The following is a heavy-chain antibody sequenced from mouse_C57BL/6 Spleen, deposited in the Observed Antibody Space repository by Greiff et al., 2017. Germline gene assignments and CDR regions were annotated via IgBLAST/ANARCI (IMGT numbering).Heavy chain of an antibody. Sequence: QVQLKESGPELVKPGASVKLSCKASGYTFTSYDINWVKQRPGQGLEWIGWIYPRDGSTKYNEKFKGKATLTVDTSSSTAYMELHSLTSEDSAVYFCARGTYSNYGGDYFDYWGQGTTLTVSS. D-gene: IGHD2-5*01. CDR1: GYTFTSYD. CDR2: IYPRDGST. J-gene: IGHJ2*01. V-gene: IGHV1-85*01. CDR3: ARGTYSNYGGDYFDY.